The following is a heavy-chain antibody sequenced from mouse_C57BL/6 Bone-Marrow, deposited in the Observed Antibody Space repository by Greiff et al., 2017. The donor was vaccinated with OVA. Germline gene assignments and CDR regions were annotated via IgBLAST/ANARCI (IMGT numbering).Heavy chain of an antibody. V-gene: IGHV14-4*01. J-gene: IGHJ2*01. CDR1: GFNIKDDY. CDR3: TTPSYSNYDY. D-gene: IGHD2-5*01. Sequence: EVKLQESGAELVRPGASVKLSCTASGFNIKDDYMHWVKQRPEQGLEWIGWIDPENGDTEYASKFQGKATITADTSSNTAYLQLSSLTSEDTAVYYGTTPSYSNYDYWGQGTTLTVSS. CDR2: IDPENGDT.